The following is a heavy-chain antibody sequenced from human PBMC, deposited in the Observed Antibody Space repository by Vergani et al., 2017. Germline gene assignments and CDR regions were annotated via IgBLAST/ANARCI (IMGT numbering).Heavy chain of an antibody. V-gene: IGHV1-69*04. D-gene: IGHD2-15*01. CDR2: IIPILGIA. CDR1: GGTFSSYA. CDR3: AKDQVGWLLLNWGA. J-gene: IGHJ5*02. Sequence: QVQLVQSGAEVKKPGSSVKVSCKASGGTFSSYAISWVRQAPGQGLEWMGRIIPILGIANYAQKFQGRVTITADKSTSTAYMELSSLRSEDTAVYYCAKDQVGWLLLNWGAWGQGTLVTVSS.